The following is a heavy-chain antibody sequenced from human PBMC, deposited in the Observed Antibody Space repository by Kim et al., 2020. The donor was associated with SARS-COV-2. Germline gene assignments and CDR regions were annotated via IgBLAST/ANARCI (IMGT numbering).Heavy chain of an antibody. V-gene: IGHV4-31*03. J-gene: IGHJ5*02. Sequence: SETLSLTCTVSGGSISSGGYYWSWIRQHPGKGLEWIGYIYYSGSTYYNPSLKSRVTISVDTSKNQFSLKLSSVTAADTAVYYCARDGTNNGQLLYPSRGIDPWGQGTLVTVSS. D-gene: IGHD2-2*02. CDR2: IYYSGST. CDR1: GGSISSGGYY. CDR3: ARDGTNNGQLLYPSRGIDP.